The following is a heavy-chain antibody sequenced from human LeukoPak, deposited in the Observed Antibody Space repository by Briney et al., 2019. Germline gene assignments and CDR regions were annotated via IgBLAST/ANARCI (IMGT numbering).Heavy chain of an antibody. D-gene: IGHD3-22*01. CDR1: GYTFTSYG. CDR3: ASYYYDSSGYYSIDY. J-gene: IGHJ4*02. Sequence: ASVKVSCKASGYTFTSYGISWVRQAPGQGLEWMGGIIPIFGTANYAQKFQGRVTITTDESTSTAYMELSSLRSEDTAVYYCASYYYDSSGYYSIDYWGQGTLVTVSS. CDR2: IIPIFGTA. V-gene: IGHV1-69*05.